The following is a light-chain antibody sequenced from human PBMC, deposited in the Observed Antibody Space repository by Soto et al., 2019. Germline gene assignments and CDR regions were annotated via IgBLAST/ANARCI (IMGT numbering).Light chain of an antibody. CDR2: DVS. J-gene: IGLJ1*01. CDR1: SSDVGGYNY. V-gene: IGLV2-14*01. Sequence: QSAVAQPASVSGSPGQAITISCTGTSSDVGGYNYVSWYQQHPGKAPKLMIYDVSNRPSGVSNRFSGSKPGNTASLTISGLQAEDEADYYCSSYTSSSTYVFGTGTKVTVL. CDR3: SSYTSSSTYV.